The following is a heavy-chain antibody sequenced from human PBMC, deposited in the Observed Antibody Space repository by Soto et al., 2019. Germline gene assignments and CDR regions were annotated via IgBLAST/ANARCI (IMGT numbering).Heavy chain of an antibody. V-gene: IGHV3-23*01. D-gene: IGHD2-2*02. CDR3: AKELVVPAAIPEGIAASGT. CDR2: ISGSGGST. J-gene: IGHJ4*02. CDR1: GFTFSSYA. Sequence: PGGSLRLSCAASGFTFSSYAMSWVRQAPGKGLEWVSAISGSGGSTYYADSVKGRFTISRDNSKNTLYLQMNSLRAEDTAVYYCAKELVVPAAIPEGIAASGTWGQGTLVTVSS.